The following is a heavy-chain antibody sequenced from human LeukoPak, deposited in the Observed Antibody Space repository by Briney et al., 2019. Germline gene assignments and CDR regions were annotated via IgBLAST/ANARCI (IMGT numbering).Heavy chain of an antibody. D-gene: IGHD5-18*01. V-gene: IGHV4-4*07. CDR2: IYTSGST. Sequence: PSETLSLTCTVSGGPISSYYWSWIRQPAGKGLEWIGRIYTSGSTNYNPSLKSRVTMSVDTSKNQFSLKLSSVTAADTAVYYCARDGGYSYGYAEYYFDYWGQGTLVTVSS. J-gene: IGHJ4*02. CDR1: GGPISSYY. CDR3: ARDGGYSYGYAEYYFDY.